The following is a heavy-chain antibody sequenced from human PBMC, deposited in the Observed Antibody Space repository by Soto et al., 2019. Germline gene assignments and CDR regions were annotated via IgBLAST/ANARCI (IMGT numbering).Heavy chain of an antibody. Sequence: QVQVVESGGGVVQPGRSLRLSCAASGFTFSTHGMQWVRQAPGKGLEWVAVISSTGRTKYYADSVKGRFTISRDNSENTLFLQMNSLRPDDTAVYYCVKESGKPAYGAYFDYWGQGTLVTVSS. D-gene: IGHD2-2*01. V-gene: IGHV3-30*18. CDR2: ISSTGRTK. J-gene: IGHJ4*02. CDR1: GFTFSTHG. CDR3: VKESGKPAYGAYFDY.